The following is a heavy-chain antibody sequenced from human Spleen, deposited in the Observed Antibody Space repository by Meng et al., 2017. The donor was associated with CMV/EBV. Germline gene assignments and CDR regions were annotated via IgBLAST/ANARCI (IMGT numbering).Heavy chain of an antibody. CDR3: ARDAEYYDFWSHYANSGNALDY. Sequence: GGSLRLSCAASGFSVRSNYMSWVRQAPGKGLVWVSRINSDGSGISYADSVRGRFTISRDNAKNTLYLQMNSLRAEDTAVYYCARDAEYYDFWSHYANSGNALDYWGQGSLVTVSS. J-gene: IGHJ4*02. V-gene: IGHV3-74*01. CDR1: GFSVRSNY. D-gene: IGHD3-3*01. CDR2: INSDGSGI.